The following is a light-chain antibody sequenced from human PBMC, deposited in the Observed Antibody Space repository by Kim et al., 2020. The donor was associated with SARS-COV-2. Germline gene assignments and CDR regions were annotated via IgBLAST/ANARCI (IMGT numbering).Light chain of an antibody. Sequence: VYPGQTASITCSGDKLGDKYACWYQQKPGQSPVLVIYQDSKRPSGIPERFSGSNSGNTATLTISGTQAMDEADYDCQAWDSSTGVFGGGTQLTVL. J-gene: IGLJ3*02. V-gene: IGLV3-1*01. CDR1: KLGDKY. CDR3: QAWDSSTGV. CDR2: QDS.